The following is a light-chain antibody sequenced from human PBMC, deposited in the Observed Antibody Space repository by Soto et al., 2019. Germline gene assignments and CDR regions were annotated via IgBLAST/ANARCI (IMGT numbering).Light chain of an antibody. CDR3: QQYNSYSPWT. J-gene: IGKJ1*01. CDR1: QSISSW. V-gene: IGKV1-5*01. CDR2: DAS. Sequence: DIQMTPSPSTLSASVGDRGTITCRASQSISSWLAWYQQKLGRAPRLLIYDASSLESGVPSRFSGSGSGTEFTLTISSLQPDDFATYYCQQYNSYSPWTFGQGTKVDIK.